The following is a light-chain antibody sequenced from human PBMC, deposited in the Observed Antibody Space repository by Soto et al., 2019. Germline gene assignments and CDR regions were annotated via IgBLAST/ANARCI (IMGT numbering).Light chain of an antibody. CDR2: SAS. CDR1: QGISNY. V-gene: IGKV1-9*01. CDR3: QQANIYPFT. Sequence: IQLTQSPSSLSASVGDRVTITCRASQGISNYLAWYQQKPGKAPKLLIYSASTLQRGVSSRFSGSGSGADFTIMISSLQPEDVATYFCQQANIYPFTFGLGTKVEIK. J-gene: IGKJ3*01.